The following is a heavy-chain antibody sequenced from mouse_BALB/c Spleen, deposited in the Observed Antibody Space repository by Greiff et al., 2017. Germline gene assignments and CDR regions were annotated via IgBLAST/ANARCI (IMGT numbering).Heavy chain of an antibody. CDR1: GYSITSGYY. CDR2: ISYDGSN. J-gene: IGHJ2*01. Sequence: DVKLQESGPGLVKPSQSLSLTCSVTGYSITSGYYWNWIRQFPGNKLEWMGYISYDGSNNYNPSLKNRISITRDTSKNQFFLKLNSVTTEDTATYYCAREDGYYGYWGQGTTLTVSS. D-gene: IGHD2-3*01. CDR3: AREDGYYGY. V-gene: IGHV3-6*02.